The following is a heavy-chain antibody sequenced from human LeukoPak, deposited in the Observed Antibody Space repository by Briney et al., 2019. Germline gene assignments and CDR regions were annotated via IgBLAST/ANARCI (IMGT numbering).Heavy chain of an antibody. V-gene: IGHV3-33*01. D-gene: IGHD5-18*01. CDR1: GFTFSSYG. CDR2: IWYDGSNK. Sequence: PGRSLRLSCAASGFTFSSYGMHWVRQAPGKGLEGVAVIWYDGSNKYYADSVKGRFTISRDNSKNTLYLQMNSLRAEDTAVYYCAREGIVDTAMVPLDLYYYYGMDVWGQGTTVTVSS. CDR3: AREGIVDTAMVPLDLYYYYGMDV. J-gene: IGHJ6*02.